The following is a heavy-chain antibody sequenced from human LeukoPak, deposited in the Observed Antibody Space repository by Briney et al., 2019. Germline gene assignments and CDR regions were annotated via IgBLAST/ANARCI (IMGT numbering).Heavy chain of an antibody. CDR2: IYYSGST. V-gene: IGHV4-59*01. CDR1: GVSISIYY. D-gene: IGHD6-19*01. CDR3: ARHHSSSFDY. J-gene: IGHJ4*02. Sequence: SETLSLTCTVSGVSISIYYGSWIRQPPGKGLEWIGYIYYSGSTNYNPSLTSRLTISVDTSKNQFSLKLSSVTAADTAVYYYARHHSSSFDYWGQATLVTVSS.